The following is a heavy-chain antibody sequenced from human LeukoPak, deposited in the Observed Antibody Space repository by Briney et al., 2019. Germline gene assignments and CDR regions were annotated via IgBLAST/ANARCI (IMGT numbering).Heavy chain of an antibody. CDR2: IKQDGSEK. CDR3: AKEGVDYYDSSGYYGYDY. CDR1: GFTFSSYW. J-gene: IGHJ4*02. D-gene: IGHD3-22*01. Sequence: PGGSLRLSCAASGFTFSSYWMTWVRQAPGKGLEWVANIKQDGSEKNYVDSVKGRFTISRDNAKNSLYLQMNSLRTEDTALYYCAKEGVDYYDSSGYYGYDYWGQGTLVTVSS. V-gene: IGHV3-7*03.